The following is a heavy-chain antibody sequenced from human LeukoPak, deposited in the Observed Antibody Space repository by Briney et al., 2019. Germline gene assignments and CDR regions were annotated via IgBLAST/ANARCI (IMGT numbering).Heavy chain of an antibody. J-gene: IGHJ6*02. CDR1: GGTFSRNA. Sequence: ASVKVSCKASGGTFSRNAVSWVRQAPGQGLEWMGGIIPVFGTANYAQKFQGRVTITADESTSTAYMELSSLRSEDTAVYYCASPTALRWLQPQNPYYYYGMDVWGQGTTVTVSS. V-gene: IGHV1-69*13. CDR2: IIPVFGTA. CDR3: ASPTALRWLQPQNPYYYYGMDV. D-gene: IGHD5-24*01.